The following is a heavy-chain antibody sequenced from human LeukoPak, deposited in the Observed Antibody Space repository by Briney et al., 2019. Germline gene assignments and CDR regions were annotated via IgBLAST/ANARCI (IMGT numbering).Heavy chain of an antibody. Sequence: KPSETLSLTCTVSGGSISSSSYYWGWIRQPPGKGLEWIGSIYYSGSTYYNPSLKSRVTISVDTSKNQFSLKLSSVTAADTAVYYCASSSITMIVVVTHYAFDIWGQGTMVTVSS. CDR2: IYYSGST. CDR3: ASSSITMIVVVTHYAFDI. D-gene: IGHD3-22*01. V-gene: IGHV4-39*07. CDR1: GGSISSSSYY. J-gene: IGHJ3*02.